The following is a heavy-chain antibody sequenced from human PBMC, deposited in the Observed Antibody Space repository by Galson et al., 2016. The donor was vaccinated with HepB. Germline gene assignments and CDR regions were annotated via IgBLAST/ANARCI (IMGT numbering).Heavy chain of an antibody. CDR2: VIPTLGIS. Sequence: SVKVSCKASGGNFSNVAIAWVRQAPGQGPEWLGRVIPTLGISNNALRLQGRVTISADTSTATVYLELRSLRSEDTAVYYCVRQGPILHDYGDDGAFDIWGLGTMVTVSS. CDR3: VRQGPILHDYGDDGAFDI. D-gene: IGHD4-17*01. CDR1: GGNFSNVA. J-gene: IGHJ3*02. V-gene: IGHV1-69*04.